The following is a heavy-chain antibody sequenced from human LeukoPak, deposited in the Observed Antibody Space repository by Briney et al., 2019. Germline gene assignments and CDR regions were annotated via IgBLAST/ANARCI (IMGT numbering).Heavy chain of an antibody. D-gene: IGHD1-1*01. CDR2: IRSMAYGGTP. V-gene: IGHV3-49*04. CDR3: SRSKTTGETYFDY. CDR1: GFTFGDYA. J-gene: IGHJ4*02. Sequence: PGGSLRLSCTASGFTFGDYAMNWVRQAPGKGLEWVGFIRSMAYGGTPEYAASVKGRFTISRDDSKSIAYLQLNSLKTEDTAVYYCSRSKTTGETYFDYWGQGTLVTVSS.